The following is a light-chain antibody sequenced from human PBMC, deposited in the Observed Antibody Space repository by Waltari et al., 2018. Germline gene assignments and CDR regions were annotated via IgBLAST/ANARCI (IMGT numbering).Light chain of an antibody. CDR1: QSISRN. CDR2: SAS. Sequence: EVLMTQSPAIVSVSPGERATLSCRASQSISRNLAWYQQKPGRPPWPLMHSASIRATGVPARFSGSGSGTDFTLTINSLQSDDFAVYYCQQYNDWPPWTFGQGTKVEVK. J-gene: IGKJ1*01. V-gene: IGKV3-15*01. CDR3: QQYNDWPPWT.